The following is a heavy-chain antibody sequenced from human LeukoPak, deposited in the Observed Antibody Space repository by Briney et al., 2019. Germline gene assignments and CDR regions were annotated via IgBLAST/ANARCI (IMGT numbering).Heavy chain of an antibody. V-gene: IGHV1-8*03. CDR1: GYTFTSYD. Sequence: ASVKVSCKASGYTFTSYDINWVRQATGQGLEWMGWMNPNSGNTGYAQKFQGRVTITRNTSISTAYMELSSLRSEDTAVYYCAREDYYDSGSNDYWDQGTLVTVSS. D-gene: IGHD3-22*01. J-gene: IGHJ4*02. CDR3: AREDYYDSGSNDY. CDR2: MNPNSGNT.